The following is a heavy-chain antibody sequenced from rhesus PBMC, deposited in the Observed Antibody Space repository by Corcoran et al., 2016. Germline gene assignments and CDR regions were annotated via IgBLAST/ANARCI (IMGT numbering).Heavy chain of an antibody. CDR3: ARGPGIAAAGYGLGS. D-gene: IGHD6-25*01. Sequence: QVQLQESGPAVVKPSETLSLTCAVSGGSISSSIWWSWIRQSPGKGLEWIGGLYGCGGGTNYNPSLKSRVAISTETSQNRVSLKLSSVTAADTAVCYCARGPGIAAAGYGLGSWGQGVVVTVSS. V-gene: IGHV4-93*01. J-gene: IGHJ6*01. CDR1: GGSISSSIW. CDR2: LYGCGGGT.